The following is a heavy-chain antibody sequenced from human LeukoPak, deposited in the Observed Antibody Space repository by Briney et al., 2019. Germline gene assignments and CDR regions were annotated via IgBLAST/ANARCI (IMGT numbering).Heavy chain of an antibody. D-gene: IGHD6-13*01. Sequence: GGSLRLSCAASGFTFSTYWMSWDRQAPGKGLEGVANIKQDGSEKYYVDSVKGRFTISRDNAKNSLYLQMNSLRAEDTAMYYCARDSAGNDYWGQGTLVTVSS. CDR1: GFTFSTYW. CDR3: ARDSAGNDY. CDR2: IKQDGSEK. J-gene: IGHJ4*02. V-gene: IGHV3-7*01.